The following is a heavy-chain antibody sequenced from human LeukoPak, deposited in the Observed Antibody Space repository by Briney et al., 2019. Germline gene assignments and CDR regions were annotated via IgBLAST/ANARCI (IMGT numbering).Heavy chain of an antibody. CDR3: AAGWRLPTNYFDY. CDR1: GGSISSGGYY. CDR2: IYYSGST. J-gene: IGHJ4*02. V-gene: IGHV4-31*03. D-gene: IGHD2-21*01. Sequence: PSQTLSLTCTVSGGSISSGGYYWSWIRQHPGKGLEWIGYIYYSGSTYYNPSLKSRVTISVDTSKNQFSLKLSSVTAADTAVYYCAAGWRLPTNYFDYWGQGTLVTVSS.